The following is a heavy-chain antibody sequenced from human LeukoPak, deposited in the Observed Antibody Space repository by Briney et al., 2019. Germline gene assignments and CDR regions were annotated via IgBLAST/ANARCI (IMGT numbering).Heavy chain of an antibody. Sequence: SETLSLTCTVSGGSISSSYWSWIRQPPGKGLEWIGYIYYSGSTNYNPSLKSRVTISVDTSKNQFSLKLSSVTAADTAVYYCARDPSYRRDAFDIWGQGTMVTVSS. CDR1: GGSISSSY. J-gene: IGHJ3*02. D-gene: IGHD3-16*02. CDR2: IYYSGST. V-gene: IGHV4-59*01. CDR3: ARDPSYRRDAFDI.